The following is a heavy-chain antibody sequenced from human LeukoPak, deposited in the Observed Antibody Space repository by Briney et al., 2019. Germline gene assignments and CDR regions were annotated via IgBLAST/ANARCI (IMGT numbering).Heavy chain of an antibody. D-gene: IGHD6-19*01. J-gene: IGHJ5*02. CDR2: IYYSGST. Sequence: SETLSRACTVSGGSISSGGYYWSWIRQHPGKGLEWIGYIYYSGSTYYNPSLKSRVTISVDTSKNQFSLKLSSVTAADTAVYYCARVRGGIDSSGWYNWFDPWGQGTLVTVSS. CDR1: GGSISSGGYY. CDR3: ARVRGGIDSSGWYNWFDP. V-gene: IGHV4-31*03.